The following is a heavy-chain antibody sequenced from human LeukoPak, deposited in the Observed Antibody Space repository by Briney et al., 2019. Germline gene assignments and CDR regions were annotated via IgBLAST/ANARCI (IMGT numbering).Heavy chain of an antibody. V-gene: IGHV1-8*02. CDR3: ARWALNLIAAADDY. D-gene: IGHD6-13*01. CDR1: GYTFTSYG. J-gene: IGHJ4*02. CDR2: MNPNSGNT. Sequence: GASVKVSCKASGYTFTSYGISWVRQAPGQGLEWMGWMNPNSGNTGYAQKFQGRVTMTRNTSISTAYMELSSLRSEDTAVYYCARWALNLIAAADDYWGQGTLVTVSS.